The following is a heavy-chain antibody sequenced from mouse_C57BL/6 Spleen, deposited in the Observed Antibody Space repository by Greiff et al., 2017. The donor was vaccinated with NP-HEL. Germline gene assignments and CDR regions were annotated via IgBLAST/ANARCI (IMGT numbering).Heavy chain of an antibody. CDR1: GFSLTSYG. D-gene: IGHD6-2*01. CDR3: ARGAASNYWYFDV. Sequence: VQRVESGPGLVQPSQSLSITCTVSGFSLTSYGVHWVRQSPGKGLEWLGVIWSGGSTDYNAAFISRLSISKDNSKSQVFFKMNSLQADDTAIYYCARGAASNYWYFDVWGTGTTVTVSS. CDR2: IWSGGST. V-gene: IGHV2-2*01. J-gene: IGHJ1*03.